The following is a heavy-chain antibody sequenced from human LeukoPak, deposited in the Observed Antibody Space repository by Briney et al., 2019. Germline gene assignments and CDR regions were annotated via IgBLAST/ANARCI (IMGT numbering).Heavy chain of an antibody. CDR3: TRVDYYSTSAFFDY. Sequence: PGGSLRLSCAASGFTFGDHAMSCVRQAPGKGLEWVGFIRNKLYGGTAEYAASVKGRFTISRDDSKSIAYLQMNSLKTEDTAMYYCTRVDYYSTSAFFDYWGQGTLVTVSS. CDR1: GFTFGDHA. V-gene: IGHV3-49*04. J-gene: IGHJ4*02. CDR2: IRNKLYGGTA. D-gene: IGHD2-21*01.